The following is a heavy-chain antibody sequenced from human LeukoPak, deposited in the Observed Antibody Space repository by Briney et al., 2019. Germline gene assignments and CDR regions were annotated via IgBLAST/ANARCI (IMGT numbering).Heavy chain of an antibody. V-gene: IGHV3-48*01. Sequence: GGSLRLSCAASGFTFSSYSMNWVRQAPGKGLEWVSYISSSSSTIYYADSVKGRFTISRDNAKDSLYLQMNSLRAEDTAVYYCARANPNTAIASYYYYMDVWGKGTTVTVSS. CDR2: ISSSSSTI. D-gene: IGHD5-18*01. J-gene: IGHJ6*03. CDR3: ARANPNTAIASYYYYMDV. CDR1: GFTFSSYS.